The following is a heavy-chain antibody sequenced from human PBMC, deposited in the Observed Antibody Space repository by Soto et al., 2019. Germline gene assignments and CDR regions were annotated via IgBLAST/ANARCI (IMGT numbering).Heavy chain of an antibody. V-gene: IGHV3-7*01. Sequence: GESLKISCAASGFTFSTYWMSWVRQAPGKGLEWVANLNQDGSEKYYVDSVKGRFTISRDNAKNSLYLQMNSLRAEDTAVYYCARYCRSTTCSFWGQGTLVTVSS. CDR1: GFTFSTYW. J-gene: IGHJ4*02. CDR2: LNQDGSEK. CDR3: ARYCRSTTCSF. D-gene: IGHD2-2*01.